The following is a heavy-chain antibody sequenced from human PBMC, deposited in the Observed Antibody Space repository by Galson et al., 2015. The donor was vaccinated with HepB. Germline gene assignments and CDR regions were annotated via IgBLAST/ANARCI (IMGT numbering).Heavy chain of an antibody. D-gene: IGHD7-27*01. V-gene: IGHV1-18*01. CDR3: ARGDWGWGGFDD. J-gene: IGHJ4*02. CDR1: GYTFTNYG. Sequence: SVKVSCKASGYTFTNYGISWVRQAPGQGLQWMGWISAYNGNTHYAQKLQGRVTMTTDTSTSTAYMELRSLRSDDTAVYYCARGDWGWGGFDDWGQGTLVTDSS. CDR2: ISAYNGNT.